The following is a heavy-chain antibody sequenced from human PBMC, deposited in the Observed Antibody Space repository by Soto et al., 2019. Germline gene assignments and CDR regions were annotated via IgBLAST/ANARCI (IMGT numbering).Heavy chain of an antibody. J-gene: IGHJ4*02. CDR2: ISYDGSNK. CDR3: ARDEYYYDSSGTGFDY. D-gene: IGHD3-22*01. V-gene: IGHV3-30-3*01. CDR1: GFTFSSYA. Sequence: GGSLRLSCAASGFTFSSYAMHWVRQAPGKGLEWVAVISYDGSNKYYADSVKGRFTISRDNSKNTLYLQMNSLRAEDTAVYYCARDEYYYDSSGTGFDYWGQGTLVTVSS.